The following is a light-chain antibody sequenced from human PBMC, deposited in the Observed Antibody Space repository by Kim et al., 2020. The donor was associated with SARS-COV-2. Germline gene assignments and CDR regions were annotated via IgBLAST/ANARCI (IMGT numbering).Light chain of an antibody. CDR1: KLGDKY. J-gene: IGLJ2*01. CDR2: QDS. Sequence: VSPGQTARITCSGDKLGDKYACWYQQKPGQSPVVVIHQDSKRPSGIPERFSGSNSGNTATLTISGTQAMDEADYYCQAWDSSTVVFGGGTQLTVL. CDR3: QAWDSSTVV. V-gene: IGLV3-1*01.